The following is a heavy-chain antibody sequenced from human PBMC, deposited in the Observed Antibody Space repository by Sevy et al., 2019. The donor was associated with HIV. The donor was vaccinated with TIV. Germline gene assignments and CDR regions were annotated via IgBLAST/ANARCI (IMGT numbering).Heavy chain of an antibody. V-gene: IGHV3-7*03. Sequence: GGSLRLSCVASEFSFKSYWMSWVRQAPGKGLEWVANINQEGKEKHYVASVKGRFTISRDNAKTSLYLQMHSLRAEDTAVYYCARDCSSASCLWGLDVWGQGTTVTVSS. D-gene: IGHD2-2*01. CDR2: INQEGKEK. CDR1: EFSFKSYW. CDR3: ARDCSSASCLWGLDV. J-gene: IGHJ6*02.